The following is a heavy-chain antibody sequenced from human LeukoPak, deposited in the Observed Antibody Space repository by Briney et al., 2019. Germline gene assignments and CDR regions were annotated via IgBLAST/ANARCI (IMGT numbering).Heavy chain of an antibody. CDR2: ISGRGNTI. CDR1: GFTFSSYN. V-gene: IGHV3-48*04. Sequence: PGGSLRLSCAASGFTFSSYNMNWVRQAPGKGLEWVSYISGRGNTIKYADSVKGRSTISRDNGKNSLYLHMSSLRAEDTAVYYCARDPPALEDFDYWGQGTQVTVSS. CDR3: ARDPPALEDFDY. J-gene: IGHJ4*02.